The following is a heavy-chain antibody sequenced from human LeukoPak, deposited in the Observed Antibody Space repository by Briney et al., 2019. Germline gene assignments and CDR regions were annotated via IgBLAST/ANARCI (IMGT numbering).Heavy chain of an antibody. D-gene: IGHD1-26*01. Sequence: PGGSLRLSCAASGFTVSDSYMTWVRQAPGKGLEWVSSIYSAGATHYAESVKGRFTISRDNSKNTLYLQMNSLRAEDMAMYYCARIEWERLGRAFDIWGQGTMVTVSS. CDR1: GFTVSDSY. CDR2: IYSAGAT. J-gene: IGHJ3*02. V-gene: IGHV3-53*01. CDR3: ARIEWERLGRAFDI.